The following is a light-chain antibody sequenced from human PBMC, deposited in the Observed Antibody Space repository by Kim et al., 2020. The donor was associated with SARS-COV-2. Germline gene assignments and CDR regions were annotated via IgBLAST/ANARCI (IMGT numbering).Light chain of an antibody. CDR1: KLGDKY. CDR2: QDS. CDR3: QAWDSSYVV. V-gene: IGLV3-1*01. Sequence: SYELNQPPSVSVSPGQTASITCSGDKLGDKYACWYQQKPGQSPVLVIYQDSKRPSGIPERFSGSNSGNTATLTISGTQAMDEADYYCQAWDSSYVVFGGGTKLTVL. J-gene: IGLJ2*01.